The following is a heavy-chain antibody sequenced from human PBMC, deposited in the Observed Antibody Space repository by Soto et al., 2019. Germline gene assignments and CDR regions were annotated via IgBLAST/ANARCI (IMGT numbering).Heavy chain of an antibody. Sequence: GGSLRLSCAASGFTFSNYYMHWVRQAPGKGLVWVSRISPDGSTTSYADSVKGRFTISRDNAKNTLFLQMNSLRVEDTAVYYCARDLSYAFDHWGPGTLVTVSS. J-gene: IGHJ4*02. D-gene: IGHD3-16*01. CDR3: ARDLSYAFDH. CDR2: ISPDGSTT. CDR1: GFTFSNYY. V-gene: IGHV3-74*01.